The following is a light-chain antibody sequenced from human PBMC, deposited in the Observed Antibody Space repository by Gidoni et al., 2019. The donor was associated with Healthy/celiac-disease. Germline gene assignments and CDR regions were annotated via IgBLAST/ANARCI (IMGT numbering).Light chain of an antibody. CDR3: QVWDSSSDHPVV. CDR2: DDS. V-gene: IGLV3-21*03. J-gene: IGLJ2*01. Sequence: SYVLTQPPSVSVAPGKTARITCGGNNIGSKSVHWYQPKPGQAPVLVVYDDSDRPSGLPGRFSGSNSGNTATLTISRVEAGDEADYYCQVWDSSSDHPVVFGGGTKLTVL. CDR1: NIGSKS.